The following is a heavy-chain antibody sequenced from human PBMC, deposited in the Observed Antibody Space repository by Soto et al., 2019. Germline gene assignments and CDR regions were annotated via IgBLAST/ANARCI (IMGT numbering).Heavy chain of an antibody. D-gene: IGHD6-6*01. CDR3: ASSSMDYGMDV. Sequence: QVQLVQSGAEVKKPGSSVKVSCKASGGTFSSYTISWVRQAPGQGLEWMGRISAYNGNTNYAQKLQGRVTMTTDTSTSTAYMELRSLRSDDTAVYYCASSSMDYGMDVWGQGTTVTVSS. J-gene: IGHJ6*02. CDR1: GGTFSSYT. CDR2: ISAYNGNT. V-gene: IGHV1-18*01.